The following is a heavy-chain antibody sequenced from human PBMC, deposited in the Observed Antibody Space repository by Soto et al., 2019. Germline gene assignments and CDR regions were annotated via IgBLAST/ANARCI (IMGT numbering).Heavy chain of an antibody. J-gene: IGHJ4*02. CDR1: GFSFSYAW. CDR2: ISGSGGST. Sequence: GGSLRLSCAASGFSFSYAWMSWVRQAPGKGLEWVSAISGSGGSTYYADSVKGRFTISRDNSKNTLYLQMNSLRAEDTAVYYCAKGSLPAPFDYWGQGTLVTVSS. CDR3: AKGSLPAPFDY. V-gene: IGHV3-23*01.